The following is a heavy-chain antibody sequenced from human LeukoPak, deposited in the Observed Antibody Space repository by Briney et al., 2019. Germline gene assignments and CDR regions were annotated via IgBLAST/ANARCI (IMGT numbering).Heavy chain of an antibody. V-gene: IGHV4-59*01. CDR1: GGSISSYY. CDR3: ARQGYCSGGSCYSYYYGMDV. Sequence: SETLSLTCTVSGGSISSYYWSWIRQPPGKGLEWIGYIYYSGSTNYNPSLESRVTISVDTSNNQFSLKLSSVTAADTAVYYCARQGYCSGGSCYSYYYGMDVWGQGTTVTVSS. D-gene: IGHD2-15*01. CDR2: IYYSGST. J-gene: IGHJ6*02.